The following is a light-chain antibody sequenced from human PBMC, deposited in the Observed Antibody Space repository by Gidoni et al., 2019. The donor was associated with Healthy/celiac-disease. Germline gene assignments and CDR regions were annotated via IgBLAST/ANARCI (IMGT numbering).Light chain of an antibody. CDR3: QQSYSTPRT. CDR1: QSISSY. J-gene: IGKJ3*01. V-gene: IGKV1-39*01. Sequence: DIQMTQSPSSLSASVGDRVTITCRASQSISSYLNSYQQKPGKAPKLLIYAASSLQSGVPSRFSGSGSGTDFTLTISSLQPEDFAPYYCQQSYSTPRTFGPGTKVDIK. CDR2: AAS.